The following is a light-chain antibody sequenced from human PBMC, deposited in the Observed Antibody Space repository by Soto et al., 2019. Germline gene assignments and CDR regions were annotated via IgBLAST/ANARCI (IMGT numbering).Light chain of an antibody. CDR1: QSVKNNY. V-gene: IGKV3-20*01. CDR2: GAS. J-gene: IGKJ5*01. Sequence: EIVLTQSPGTLSLSPGERTTLSCRASQSVKNNYLAWYHQKPGQTPRLLISGASNRATGIPDRFSGSGSGTDFTLTISRLEPEDFAVYYCQQYGSLPITFGQGTRLEIK. CDR3: QQYGSLPIT.